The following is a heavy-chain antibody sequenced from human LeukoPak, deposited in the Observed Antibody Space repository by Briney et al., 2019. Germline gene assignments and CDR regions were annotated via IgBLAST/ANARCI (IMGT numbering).Heavy chain of an antibody. CDR1: GYTFSTYA. V-gene: IGHV1-18*01. CDR3: ARVGEYCTGISCLDY. J-gene: IGHJ4*02. CDR2: ISAYNGDT. D-gene: IGHD2-2*01. Sequence: ASVKVSCKASGYTFSTYAITWVRQAPGQGLEWMGWISAYNGDTSYAQKLQGRVTMTTDTSTSTAYMELGSLGSDDTAVYYCARVGEYCTGISCLDYWSQGTLVTVSS.